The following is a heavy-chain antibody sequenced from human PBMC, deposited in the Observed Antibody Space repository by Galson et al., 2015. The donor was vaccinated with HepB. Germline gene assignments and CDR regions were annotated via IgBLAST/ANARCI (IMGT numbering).Heavy chain of an antibody. Sequence: LRLSCAASGFSFTTYNMHWVRQGPVKGLEWLAIISGDGKTTFYADSVRGRFTISRDNSKNTLLLQMHSLRPEDTAVYYCARDFNWNYDYWGQGTLVTVSS. CDR2: ISGDGKTT. CDR1: GFSFTTYN. D-gene: IGHD1-7*01. J-gene: IGHJ4*02. V-gene: IGHV3-30*04. CDR3: ARDFNWNYDY.